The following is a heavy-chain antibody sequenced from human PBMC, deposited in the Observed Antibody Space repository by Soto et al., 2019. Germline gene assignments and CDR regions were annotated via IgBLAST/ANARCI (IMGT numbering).Heavy chain of an antibody. D-gene: IGHD2-2*01. V-gene: IGHV1-18*01. CDR3: ARVVPGAEAWFGP. J-gene: IGHJ5*02. CDR2: ISLYSDGT. Sequence: ASVKVSGKTSGYTFSSYGITWVRQAPGQPLEWLGWISLYSDGTNYAQKFQGRVSMTTDTSTTTAYMELRSLRSDDTAVYYCARVVPGAEAWFGPWGQGTLVTVSS. CDR1: GYTFSSYG.